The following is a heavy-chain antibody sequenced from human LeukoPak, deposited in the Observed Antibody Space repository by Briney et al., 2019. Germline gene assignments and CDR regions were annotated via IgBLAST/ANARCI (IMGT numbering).Heavy chain of an antibody. CDR2: IKQDGSEK. D-gene: IGHD3-10*01. J-gene: IGHJ4*02. V-gene: IGHV3-7*01. Sequence: RGSLRLSCAASGFTFSSYWMSWVRQAPGKGLEWVANIKQDGSEKYYVDSVKGRFTISRDNAKNSLYLQMNSLRAEDTAVYYCARDFPHGSGTVSDYWGRGTLVTVSS. CDR3: ARDFPHGSGTVSDY. CDR1: GFTFSSYW.